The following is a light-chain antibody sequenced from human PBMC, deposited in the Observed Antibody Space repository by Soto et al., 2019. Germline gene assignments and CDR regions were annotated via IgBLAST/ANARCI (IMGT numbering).Light chain of an antibody. J-gene: IGKJ5*01. CDR2: GAS. CDR3: QQRSNWPWEVT. CDR1: QSVSSSY. Sequence: EIVLTQSPGTLSLSPGEIATLSFSASQSVSSSYLAWYQQKPGQAPRLLIYGASSRATGIPDRFSGSGSGTDFTLTISRLEPEDFAVYYCQQRSNWPWEVTFGQGTRLENK. V-gene: IGKV3D-20*02.